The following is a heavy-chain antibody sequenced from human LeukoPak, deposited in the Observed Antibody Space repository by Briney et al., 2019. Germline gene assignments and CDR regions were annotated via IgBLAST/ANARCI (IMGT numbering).Heavy chain of an antibody. D-gene: IGHD3-10*01. Sequence: SQTLSLACTVSGGSISSGSYYWSWIRQPAGKGLEWIGRIYTSGSTNYNPSLKSRVTISVDTSKNQFPLKLSSVTAADTAVYYCARGLWFGELSDPPDYWGQGTLVTVSS. CDR3: ARGLWFGELSDPPDY. CDR2: IYTSGST. CDR1: GGSISSGSYY. J-gene: IGHJ4*02. V-gene: IGHV4-61*02.